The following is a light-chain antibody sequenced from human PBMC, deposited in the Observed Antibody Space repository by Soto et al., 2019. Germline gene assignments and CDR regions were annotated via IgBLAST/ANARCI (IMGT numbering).Light chain of an antibody. CDR2: EAS. CDR1: QSVRSRY. Sequence: EVVLTQPPGTLSLSPGERAILSCRASQSVRSRYLAWYQQRPGQAPRLLIYEASNRASGIPDRFSGSGSGTDFTLTISRLESEDFAVYFCQQYGSSPLTFGGGTKVEIK. V-gene: IGKV3-20*01. J-gene: IGKJ4*01. CDR3: QQYGSSPLT.